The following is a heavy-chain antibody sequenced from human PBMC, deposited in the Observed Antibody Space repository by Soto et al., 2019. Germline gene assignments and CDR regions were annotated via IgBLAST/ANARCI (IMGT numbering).Heavy chain of an antibody. CDR2: ISSTTNYI. Sequence: GGSLRLSCAASGFTFTRYSMNWVRQAPGKGLEWVSSISSTTNYIYYGDSMKGRFTISRDNAKNSLYLEMNSLRSEDSAVYYCATSDKTSTGEYFQQWGQGTLVTVSS. V-gene: IGHV3-21*04. J-gene: IGHJ1*01. D-gene: IGHD2-15*01. CDR3: ATSDKTSTGEYFQQ. CDR1: GFTFTRYS.